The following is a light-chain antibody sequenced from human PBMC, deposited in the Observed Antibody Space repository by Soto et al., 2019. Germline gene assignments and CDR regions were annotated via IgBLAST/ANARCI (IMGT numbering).Light chain of an antibody. Sequence: EIVLTQSPDTLSLSAGERSTLSCRASQSVSSSYLAWYQQKPGQAPRLLIYGASSRATGIPDRFSGSGSGTDFTLTISRLEPEDFAVYYCQHYGSSPKTFGQGTKVDIK. CDR1: QSVSSSY. V-gene: IGKV3-20*01. J-gene: IGKJ1*01. CDR2: GAS. CDR3: QHYGSSPKT.